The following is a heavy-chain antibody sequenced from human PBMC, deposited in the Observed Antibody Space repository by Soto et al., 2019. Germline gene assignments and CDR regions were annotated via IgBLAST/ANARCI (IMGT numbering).Heavy chain of an antibody. D-gene: IGHD2-2*01. Sequence: LSLTCTVSGGSISSYYWSWIRQPAGKGLEWIGRIYTSGSTNYNPSLKSRVTMSLDTSKNQFSLKLTSVTAADTALYYCARGNCSSPNCYSFSGYYGMDVWGQETTVTV. CDR1: GGSISSYY. CDR3: ARGNCSSPNCYSFSGYYGMDV. J-gene: IGHJ6*02. V-gene: IGHV4-4*07. CDR2: IYTSGST.